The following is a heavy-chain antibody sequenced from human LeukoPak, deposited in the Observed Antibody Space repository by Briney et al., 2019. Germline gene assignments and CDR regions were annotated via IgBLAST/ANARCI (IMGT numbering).Heavy chain of an antibody. CDR1: GGSISNSNSF. Sequence: SETLSLTCTVSGGSISNSNSFWAWIRQPPGKGLEWIGEINHSGSTNYNPSLKSRVTISVDTSKNQFSLKLSSVTAADTAVYYCARGRIAARLGLDYWGQGTLVTVSS. D-gene: IGHD6-6*01. V-gene: IGHV4-39*07. CDR2: INHSGST. J-gene: IGHJ4*02. CDR3: ARGRIAARLGLDY.